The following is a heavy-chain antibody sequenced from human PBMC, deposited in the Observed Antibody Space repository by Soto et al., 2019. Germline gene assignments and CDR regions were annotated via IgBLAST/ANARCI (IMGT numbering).Heavy chain of an antibody. CDR3: ARWTVDTIVTSGWCHYLDP. CDR1: GFTFSSSA. J-gene: IGHJ5*02. V-gene: IGHV3-23*01. Sequence: EVQLLDSGGGLVQPGGSLRLSCAASGFTFSSSAMSWVRQAPGKGLEWVSAVSGSGGTTYYADSVRGRFTISRDNSKNTLYLQMNSLRAEDTDIYFCARWTVDTIVTSGWCHYLDPWGQGTLVTVSS. D-gene: IGHD6-19*01. CDR2: VSGSGGTT.